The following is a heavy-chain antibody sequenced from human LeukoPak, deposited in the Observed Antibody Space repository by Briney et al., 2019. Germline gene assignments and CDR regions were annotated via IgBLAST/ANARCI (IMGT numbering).Heavy chain of an antibody. V-gene: IGHV1-2*06. J-gene: IGHJ3*02. CDR1: GYAFTGYY. D-gene: IGHD3/OR15-3a*01. Sequence: ASVKVSCKASGYAFTGYYMHWVRQAPGQRLEWMGRINPNSGGTNYAQKFQGRVTMTRDTSISTAYMELSRLRSDDTAVYYCARGFRTWDAFDIWGQGTMVTVSS. CDR2: INPNSGGT. CDR3: ARGFRTWDAFDI.